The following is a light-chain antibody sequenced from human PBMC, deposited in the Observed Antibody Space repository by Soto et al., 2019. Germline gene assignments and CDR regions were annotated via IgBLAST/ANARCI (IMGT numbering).Light chain of an antibody. V-gene: IGLV6-57*04. CDR2: DDN. CDR3: QSYDSDTPVV. J-gene: IGLJ2*01. Sequence: NFMLTQPHSVSESPGKTVTISCTRSSGSIASNYVQWYQQRPGSAPTTVIYDDNQRPSGVPDRFSGSIDSSSNSASLTISGLRTEDEADYYCQSYDSDTPVVFRGGTKVTVL. CDR1: SGSIASNY.